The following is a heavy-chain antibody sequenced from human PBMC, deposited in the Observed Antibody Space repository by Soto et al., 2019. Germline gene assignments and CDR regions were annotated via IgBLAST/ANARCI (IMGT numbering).Heavy chain of an antibody. J-gene: IGHJ6*02. CDR2: LYNTGST. V-gene: IGHV4-61*01. CDR3: ARDLWGYCGTDCYPLDV. D-gene: IGHD2-21*02. Sequence: PSETLSLTCTVSGGSISSSSYYWGWIRQPPGKGLEWIGYLYNTGSTIYNPSLESRVTISVDTSKNQFSLNLNSVTAADTAVYYCARDLWGYCGTDCYPLDVWGPGTTVTVSS. CDR1: GGSISSSSYY.